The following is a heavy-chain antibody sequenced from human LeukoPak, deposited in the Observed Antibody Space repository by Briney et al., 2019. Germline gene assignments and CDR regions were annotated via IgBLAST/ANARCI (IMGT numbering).Heavy chain of an antibody. D-gene: IGHD3-16*02. CDR2: INSDGSTT. CDR1: GFTFSSYW. Sequence: GGSLRLSCAASGFTFSSYWMHWVRQAPGKGLVWVSRINSDGSTTSYADSVKGRFTISRDNAKNTLYLQMNSLRAEDTAVCYCARAKMTTYYDYVWGSYRQNDQFDYWGQGTLVTVSS. V-gene: IGHV3-74*01. CDR3: ARAKMTTYYDYVWGSYRQNDQFDY. J-gene: IGHJ4*02.